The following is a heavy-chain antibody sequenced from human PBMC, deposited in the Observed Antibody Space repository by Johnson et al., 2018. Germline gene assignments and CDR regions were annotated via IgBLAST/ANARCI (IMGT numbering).Heavy chain of an antibody. J-gene: IGHJ6*02. CDR2: ISYDGSNK. Sequence: VQLVQSGGGVVQXGRSLRLSCAASGFTFSSYGMHWVRQAPGKGLAWVAVISYDGSNKYYADSVKGRFTISRDNSKNTLYLQMNSRRAEDTGVYYCANYRPVYFDFWSGMDVWGQGTTVTVSS. D-gene: IGHD3-3*01. CDR3: ANYRPVYFDFWSGMDV. CDR1: GFTFSSYG. V-gene: IGHV3-30*18.